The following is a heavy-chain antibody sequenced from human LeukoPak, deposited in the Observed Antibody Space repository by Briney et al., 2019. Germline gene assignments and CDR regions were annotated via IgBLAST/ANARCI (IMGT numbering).Heavy chain of an antibody. CDR1: GGSISNYY. CDR3: ARGVYIAAAQYGY. V-gene: IGHV4-59*01. J-gene: IGHJ4*02. Sequence: SETLSLTCTVSGGSISNYYWSWIRQPPGKGLEWIGYIYYSGITNYNPSLKSRVTISVDTSKNQFSLKLNSVTAADTAVYYCARGVYIAAAQYGYWGQGTLVTVSS. D-gene: IGHD6-13*01. CDR2: IYYSGIT.